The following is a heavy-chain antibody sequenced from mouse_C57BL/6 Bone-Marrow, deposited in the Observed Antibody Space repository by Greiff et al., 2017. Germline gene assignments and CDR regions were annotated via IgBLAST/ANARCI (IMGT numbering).Heavy chain of an antibody. CDR1: GYTFTSYW. CDR2: INPSSGYT. V-gene: IGHV1-7*01. J-gene: IGHJ4*01. Sequence: VKLQESGAELAKPGASVKLSCKASGYTFTSYWMHWVQQRPGQGLEWIGYINPSSGYTKYNQKFKDKATFTADKSSSTAYMQLSSLTYEDSAVYYCARRGGNYYYAMDYWGQGTSVTVSS. CDR3: ARRGGNYYYAMDY. D-gene: IGHD2-1*01.